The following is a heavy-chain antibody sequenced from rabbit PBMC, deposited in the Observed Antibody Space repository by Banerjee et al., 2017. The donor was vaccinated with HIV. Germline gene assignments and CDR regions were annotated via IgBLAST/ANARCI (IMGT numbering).Heavy chain of an antibody. V-gene: IGHV1S45*01. Sequence: QEQLKETGGGLVQPGGSLTLSCKASGFDFSSYYMSWVRQAPGKGLEWIGCINFASGNTAYATWAKGRFTISKTSSTTVTLQMTSLTAADTATYFCARGNNGWGAYGLWGPGTLVTVS. CDR2: INFASGNT. CDR3: ARGNNGWGAYGL. J-gene: IGHJ6*01. CDR1: GFDFSSYYM. D-gene: IGHD4-1*01.